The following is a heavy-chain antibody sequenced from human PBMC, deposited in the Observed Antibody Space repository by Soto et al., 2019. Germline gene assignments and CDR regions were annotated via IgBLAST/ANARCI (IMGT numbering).Heavy chain of an antibody. Sequence: ASVKVSCKASGGTFSSFGISWVRQAPGQGLEWMGGIIPVFGRPNYAQRFRGRLTVTADESTNTSYMELIDLTSEDTAVYYCAREASGYDFWGQGTQVTVSS. J-gene: IGHJ1*01. CDR3: AREASGYDF. CDR2: IIPVFGRP. CDR1: GGTFSSFG. D-gene: IGHD5-12*01. V-gene: IGHV1-69*13.